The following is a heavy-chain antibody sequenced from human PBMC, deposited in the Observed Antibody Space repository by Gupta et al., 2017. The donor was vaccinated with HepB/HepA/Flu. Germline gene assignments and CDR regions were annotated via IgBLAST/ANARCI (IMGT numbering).Heavy chain of an antibody. Sequence: EVQLIESGGGLVQPGGSLRLSGSASGFTFSGDWMHWVRQTPGKGLVWVSDVSADGKTAFYADSVKGRFTIYRYNANTVYLQMNSLRVEDTAGYYCGRVGEAGYWGQGALVTVSS. CDR3: GRVGEAGY. D-gene: IGHD4-17*01. CDR2: VSADGKTA. CDR1: GFTFSGDW. V-gene: IGHV3-74*01. J-gene: IGHJ4*02.